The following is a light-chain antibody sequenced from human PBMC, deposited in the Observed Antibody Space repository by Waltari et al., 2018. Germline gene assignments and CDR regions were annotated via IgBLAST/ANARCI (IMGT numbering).Light chain of an antibody. CDR1: TSNTGAVYD. CDR3: QSYDKPLSAWV. Sequence: QSGRTQPPSVSGAAGQRVNVSGTGSTSNTGAVYDVQWYQQFPGGAPKLVLTGHNNRPYRFRHRLSATKSGSSASLAITGLPAEDEAHYFCQSYDKPLSAWVFGGGTMLPVL. J-gene: IGLJ3*02. CDR2: GHN. V-gene: IGLV1-40*01.